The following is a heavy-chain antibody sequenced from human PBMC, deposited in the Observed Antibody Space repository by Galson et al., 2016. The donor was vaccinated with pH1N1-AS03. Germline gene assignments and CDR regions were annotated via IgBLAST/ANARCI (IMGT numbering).Heavy chain of an antibody. CDR1: GHSFTNDY. D-gene: IGHD6-13*01. Sequence: SVKVSCKASGHSFTNDYIHWVRQAPGQGLEWMGIINSNTANTHYALKFQGRVAMTRDTSTSTVNMELSSLKSEDTAVYYCARDDSSSWDRYYYYGMEVWGQGTTVTVSS. CDR2: INSNTANT. J-gene: IGHJ6*02. CDR3: ARDDSSSWDRYYYYGMEV. V-gene: IGHV1-46*01.